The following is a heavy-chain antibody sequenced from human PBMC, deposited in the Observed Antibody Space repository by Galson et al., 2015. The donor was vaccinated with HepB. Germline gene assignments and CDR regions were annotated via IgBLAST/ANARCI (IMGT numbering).Heavy chain of an antibody. D-gene: IGHD1-26*01. Sequence: QSGAEVKKPGESLKISCKGSGYGFTSYWIGWVRQMPGKGLEWMGIIYPGDSDTRYSPSFQGQVTISADKSISTAYLQWSSLKASDTAMYYCARGGWELNPLTSNRPFDYWGQGTLVTVSS. CDR3: ARGGWELNPLTSNRPFDY. CDR2: IYPGDSDT. V-gene: IGHV5-51*03. J-gene: IGHJ4*02. CDR1: GYGFTSYW.